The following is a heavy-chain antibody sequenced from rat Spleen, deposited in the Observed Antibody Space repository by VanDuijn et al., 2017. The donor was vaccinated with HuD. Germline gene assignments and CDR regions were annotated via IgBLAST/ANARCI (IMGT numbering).Heavy chain of an antibody. CDR2: ISPSGGSS. CDR1: GFTFRKFG. J-gene: IGHJ4*01. CDR3: ARPVYYYVMDA. V-gene: IGHV5-19*01. Sequence: EVQLVESGGDLVQPGRSLKLSCAASGFTFRKFGMHWIRQAPAKGLEWVASISPSGGSSYYRDPVKGRFTISRDNAKNTQYLQMDSLRSEDTATYYCARPVYYYVMDAWGQGASVTVSS.